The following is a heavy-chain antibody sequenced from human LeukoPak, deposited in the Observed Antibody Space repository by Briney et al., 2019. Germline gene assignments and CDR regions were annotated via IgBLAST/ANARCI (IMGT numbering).Heavy chain of an antibody. V-gene: IGHV3-21*01. Sequence: GGSLRLSFAGSGFTFSSYSMNWVRQAPGKGLEWVSFISSSSSYIYYADSVKGRFTISRDNAKNSLYLQMNSLRAEDTAVYYYASTQRGDYFDYWGQGTLVTVSS. J-gene: IGHJ4*02. D-gene: IGHD2-15*01. CDR3: ASTQRGDYFDY. CDR2: ISSSSSYI. CDR1: GFTFSSYS.